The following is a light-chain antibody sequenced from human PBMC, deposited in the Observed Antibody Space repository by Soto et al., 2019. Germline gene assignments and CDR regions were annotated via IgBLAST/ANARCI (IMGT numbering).Light chain of an antibody. CDR1: SSDVGGYNY. Sequence: QSALTQPASVSGSPGQSITISCTGTSSDVGGYNYVSWYQQHPGKAPKLMIYDVSNRPSGVSNRFSDSKSGNTASLTISGLQAEDEADYYCSSYTSSSIPYVFGTGTKATVL. CDR2: DVS. CDR3: SSYTSSSIPYV. V-gene: IGLV2-14*01. J-gene: IGLJ1*01.